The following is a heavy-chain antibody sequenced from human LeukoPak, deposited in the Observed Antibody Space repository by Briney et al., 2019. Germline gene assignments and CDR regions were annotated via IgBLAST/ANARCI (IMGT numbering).Heavy chain of an antibody. CDR1: GLXFRSFW. Sequence: GGSLRLSCAVSGLXFRSFWMSWVRQAPGKGPEWVANIKQDGSEKFYVDSVKGRFTISRDNAKNSLYLQMNSLRAEDSAVYFCARGFYFSMTELYYLDLWGRGTLVTVSS. CDR2: IKQDGSEK. J-gene: IGHJ2*01. V-gene: IGHV3-7*04. CDR3: ARGFYFSMTELYYLDL. D-gene: IGHD2-8*01.